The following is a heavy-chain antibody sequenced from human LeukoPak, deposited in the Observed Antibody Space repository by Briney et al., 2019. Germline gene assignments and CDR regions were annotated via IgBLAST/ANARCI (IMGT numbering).Heavy chain of an antibody. CDR2: IKQDGSKK. V-gene: IGHV3-7*04. Sequence: GGSLRLSCAASGFTVSSNYMTWVRQAPGKGLEWVANIKQDGSKKSYVDSVKGRFTISRDNAKNSLYLQMDSLRAEDTAIYYCTRVGYIDEGIDYWGQGTLVTVSS. D-gene: IGHD5-24*01. CDR1: GFTVSSNY. J-gene: IGHJ4*02. CDR3: TRVGYIDEGIDY.